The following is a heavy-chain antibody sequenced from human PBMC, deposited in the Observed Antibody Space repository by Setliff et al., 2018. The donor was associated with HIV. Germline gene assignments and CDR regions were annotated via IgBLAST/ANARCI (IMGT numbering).Heavy chain of an antibody. D-gene: IGHD6-19*01. CDR3: ARDPSSGWSYYFDY. CDR1: GGSVTSYY. J-gene: IGHJ4*02. Sequence: PSETLSLTCTVSGGSVTSYYWSWIRQPAGKGLEWIGYIYYSGSTFYNPSLKSRVTISVDTSKNHFSLKLSSVTAADTAVYYCARDPSSGWSYYFDYWGQGTLVTVSS. V-gene: IGHV4-59*06. CDR2: IYYSGST.